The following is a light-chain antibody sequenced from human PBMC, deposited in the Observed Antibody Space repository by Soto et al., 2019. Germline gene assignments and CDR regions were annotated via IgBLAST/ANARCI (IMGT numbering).Light chain of an antibody. J-gene: IGKJ4*01. Sequence: EIVLTQSPATLSLSPGNRAILSCRASQSVSGYLAWYQQKHGQAPRLLIYDASNRATGIPARFSGSGSGADFTLTITSLEPEDFAVYYCQQRSNWPSTFGGGTKVEI. V-gene: IGKV3-11*01. CDR1: QSVSGY. CDR3: QQRSNWPST. CDR2: DAS.